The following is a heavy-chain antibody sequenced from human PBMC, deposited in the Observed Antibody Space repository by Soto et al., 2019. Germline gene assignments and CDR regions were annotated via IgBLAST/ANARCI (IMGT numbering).Heavy chain of an antibody. J-gene: IGHJ6*02. CDR2: IYYSGST. D-gene: IGHD2-15*01. CDR1: GGSISSGGYY. V-gene: IGHV4-31*03. CDR3: ARDLSGYCSVGSCYPRSPYYYYGMDV. Sequence: SETLSLTCTVSGGSISSGGYYWSWIRQQPGKGQEWIGYIYYSGSTYYNPSLKSRVTISVDTSKNQFSLKLSSVTAADTAVYYCARDLSGYCSVGSCYPRSPYYYYGMDVWGQGTTVTVSS.